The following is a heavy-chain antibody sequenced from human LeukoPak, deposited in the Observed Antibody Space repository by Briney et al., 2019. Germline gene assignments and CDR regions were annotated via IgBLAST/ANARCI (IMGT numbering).Heavy chain of an antibody. CDR2: IYYSGSS. CDR3: ARRKFTSPWSDP. V-gene: IGHV4-39*01. Sequence: SETLSLTCTVSGGSISSGTYYWGWIRQPPGKGLEWIGSIYYSGSSYYNPSLKSRVTISVDTSKNQFSLKLSSVTAADTAVYYCARRKFTSPWSDPWGQGTLVTVSS. J-gene: IGHJ5*02. D-gene: IGHD2-2*01. CDR1: GGSISSGTYY.